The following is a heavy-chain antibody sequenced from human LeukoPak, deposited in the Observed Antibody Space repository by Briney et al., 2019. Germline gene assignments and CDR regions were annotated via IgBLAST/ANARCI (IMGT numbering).Heavy chain of an antibody. D-gene: IGHD3-10*01. Sequence: GGSLRLSCAASGFTFSSYAMHWVRQAPGKGLEWVAVISYDGSNKYYADSVKGRFTISRDNSKNTLYLQMNSLRAEDTAVYYCARGPFGSGNYYYGMDVWGQGATVTVSS. J-gene: IGHJ6*02. CDR2: ISYDGSNK. CDR3: ARGPFGSGNYYYGMDV. CDR1: GFTFSSYA. V-gene: IGHV3-30-3*01.